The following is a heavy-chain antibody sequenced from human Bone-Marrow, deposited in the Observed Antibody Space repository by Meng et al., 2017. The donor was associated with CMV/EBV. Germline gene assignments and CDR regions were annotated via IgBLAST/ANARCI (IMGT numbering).Heavy chain of an antibody. D-gene: IGHD2-2*01. Sequence: SETLSLTCAVYGGSFSGYYWSWIRQPPGKGLEWIGEINHSGSTNCNPSLKSRVTISVDTSKNQFSLKLSSVTAADTAVYYCARDSPVGQLPPHGFDPWVQGTLVPVSS. CDR1: GGSFSGYY. CDR3: ARDSPVGQLPPHGFDP. V-gene: IGHV4-34*01. J-gene: IGHJ5*02. CDR2: INHSGST.